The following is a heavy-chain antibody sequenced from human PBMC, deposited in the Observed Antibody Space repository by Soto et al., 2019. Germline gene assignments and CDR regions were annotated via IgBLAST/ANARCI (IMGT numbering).Heavy chain of an antibody. CDR2: IYPGDSDT. CDR1: EYSFTSYW. V-gene: IGHV5-51*01. D-gene: IGHD2-2*01. CDR3: ARQAQLSWGGMDV. Sequence: GESLKISCKGSEYSFTSYWIGWARQMRGKGLEWMGIIYPGDSDTRYSPSFQGQVTISADNSISTAYLQWSSLKASDTAMYYCARQAQLSWGGMDVWGQGISVTVSS. J-gene: IGHJ6*02.